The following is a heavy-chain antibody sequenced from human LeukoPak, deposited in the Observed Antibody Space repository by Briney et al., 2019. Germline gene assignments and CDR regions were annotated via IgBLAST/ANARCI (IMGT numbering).Heavy chain of an antibody. CDR1: GFTFSSYS. J-gene: IGHJ4*02. CDR3: ARVPQSQYDYGDYLFDY. D-gene: IGHD4-17*01. CDR2: ISSSSSYI. Sequence: PGGSLRLSCAASGFTFSSYSMNWVRQAPGKGLEWVSSISSSSSYIYYADSVKGRFTISRDNAENSLYLQMNSLRAEDTAVYYCARVPQSQYDYGDYLFDYWGQGTLVTVSS. V-gene: IGHV3-21*01.